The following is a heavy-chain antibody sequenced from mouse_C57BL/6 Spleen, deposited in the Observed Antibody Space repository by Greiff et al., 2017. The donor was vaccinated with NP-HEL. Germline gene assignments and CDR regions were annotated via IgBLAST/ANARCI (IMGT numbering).Heavy chain of an antibody. CDR1: GYAFSSSW. Sequence: QVQLQQSGPELVKPGASVKISCKASGYAFSSSWMNWVKQRPGQGLEWIGRIYPGDGDTNYNGKFKGKATLTADKSSSTAYMQLSSLTSEDSAVYFCARDYGSSYYFDYGGQGTTLTVSS. D-gene: IGHD1-1*01. CDR2: IYPGDGDT. J-gene: IGHJ2*01. V-gene: IGHV1-82*01. CDR3: ARDYGSSYYFDY.